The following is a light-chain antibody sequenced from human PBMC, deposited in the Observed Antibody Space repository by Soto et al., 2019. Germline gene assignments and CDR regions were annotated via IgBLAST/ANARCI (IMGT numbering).Light chain of an antibody. CDR2: AAS. J-gene: IGKJ4*01. Sequence: DIQLTQSPSFLSASVGDRVTITCRTSQDIISYLAWYQQKPGKDPQLLISAASTLQSGVPSRFSRSGSGTELTLTISSLPPEYVATLYCQQFKSYHHSFGGGNKVEI. CDR1: QDIISY. CDR3: QQFKSYHHS. V-gene: IGKV1-9*01.